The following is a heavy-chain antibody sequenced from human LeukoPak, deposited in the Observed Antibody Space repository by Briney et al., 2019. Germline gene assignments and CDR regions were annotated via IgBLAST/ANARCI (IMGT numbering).Heavy chain of an antibody. J-gene: IGHJ4*02. CDR1: GYSFTSYW. Sequence: GESLKISCKGSGYSFTSYWIGWVRQMPGIGLEWMGIIYPDDSNIRYSPSFQGQVTISADKSISTAYLQWSSLKASDTAMYYCARRRAVAGTYYFDYWGQGTLVTVSS. CDR3: ARRRAVAGTYYFDY. CDR2: IYPDDSNI. V-gene: IGHV5-51*01. D-gene: IGHD6-19*01.